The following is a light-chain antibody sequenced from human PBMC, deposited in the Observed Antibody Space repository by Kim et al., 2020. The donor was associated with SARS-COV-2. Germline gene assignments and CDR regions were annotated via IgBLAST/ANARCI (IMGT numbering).Light chain of an antibody. CDR3: QTWGTGIRV. Sequence: SVKLTCTLSSGHSSYAIAWHQQQPEKGPRYLMKVNSDGSHSKGDGIPDRFSGSSSGAERYLTISSLQSEDEADYYCQTWGTGIRVFGGGTQLTVL. V-gene: IGLV4-69*01. CDR2: VNSDGSH. CDR1: SGHSSYA. J-gene: IGLJ3*02.